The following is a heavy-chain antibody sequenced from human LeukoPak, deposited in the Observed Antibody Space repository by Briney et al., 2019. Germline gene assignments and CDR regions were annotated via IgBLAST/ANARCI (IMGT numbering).Heavy chain of an antibody. CDR2: IYYSGNT. Sequence: SETLSLTCTVSGGSISSYYWSWIGQPPGKGLEWIGYIYYSGNTNDNPSLKSRVTISIDTSKNQFSLKMSSVTAADTAVYYCARVGSGCFDYWGQGTLVTVSS. D-gene: IGHD6-19*01. V-gene: IGHV4-59*01. CDR1: GGSISSYY. J-gene: IGHJ4*02. CDR3: ARVGSGCFDY.